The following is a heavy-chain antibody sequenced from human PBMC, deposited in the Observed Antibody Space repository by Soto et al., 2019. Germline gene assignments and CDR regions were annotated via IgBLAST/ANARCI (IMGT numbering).Heavy chain of an antibody. CDR1: GGAFSSYA. CDR2: IIPIFGTA. J-gene: IGHJ4*02. V-gene: IGHV1-69*13. CDR3: ARDVRAYYYDSSGLSDY. Sequence: PVKVSCKASGGAFSSYAISWVRQETKQGLEWMGGIIPIFGTANYAQKFQGRVTITADESTSTAYMELSSLRSEDTAVYYCARDVRAYYYDSSGLSDYWGQGTLVTVTS. D-gene: IGHD3-22*01.